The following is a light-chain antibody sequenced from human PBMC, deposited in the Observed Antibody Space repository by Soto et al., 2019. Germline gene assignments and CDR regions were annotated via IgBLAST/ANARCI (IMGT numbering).Light chain of an antibody. V-gene: IGKV4-1*01. J-gene: IGKJ2*01. CDR2: WAS. CDR1: QSVLYSSNNKNC. Sequence: DIVMTQSPDSLAVSLGERATINCKSSQSVLYSSNNKNCLAWYQQKPGQPPKLLIYWASTRKSGVPDRFSGNGSQTDFTLTISSLQAEDVAVYYCQQYYSSPVAFGQGTKLEI. CDR3: QQYYSSPVA.